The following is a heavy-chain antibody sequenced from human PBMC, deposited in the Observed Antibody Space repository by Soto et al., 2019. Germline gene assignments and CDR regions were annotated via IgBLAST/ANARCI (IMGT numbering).Heavy chain of an antibody. CDR2: INPNSGGT. CDR3: ARGLVATITFDP. V-gene: IGHV1-2*02. CDR1: VYPCPFYY. J-gene: IGHJ5*02. Sequence: LCCKASVYPCPFYYMHCVRHAPGQGLEWMGWINPNSGGTNYAQKFQGRVTMTRDTSISTAYMELSRLRSDDTAVYYCARGLVATITFDPWGQGTRVTVSS. D-gene: IGHD5-12*01.